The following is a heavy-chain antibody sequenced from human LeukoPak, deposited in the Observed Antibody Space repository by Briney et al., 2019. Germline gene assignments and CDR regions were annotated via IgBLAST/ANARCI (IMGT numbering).Heavy chain of an antibody. V-gene: IGHV4-61*01. D-gene: IGHD7-27*01. CDR3: AGGTGEADYYYYYMDV. Sequence: AETLSLTCTVSGCSISSNSYYWSWLRQPPGKGLEWIGYIYYSRSTNYNPSLKRRATISVDTSKNLYSLMLSSVTSADTAVHYCAGGTGEADYYYYYMDVWGKGTTVTISS. CDR2: IYYSRST. CDR1: GCSISSNSYY. J-gene: IGHJ6*03.